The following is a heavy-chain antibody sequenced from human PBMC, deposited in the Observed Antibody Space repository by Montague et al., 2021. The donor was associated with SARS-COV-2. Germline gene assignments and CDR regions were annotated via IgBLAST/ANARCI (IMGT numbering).Heavy chain of an antibody. D-gene: IGHD3-9*01. J-gene: IGHJ5*02. CDR3: ATDGTVAPGYEFGH. CDR2: INTDGTIT. Sequence: SLRLSCAASGFTFSSHCMHWVRQLPGKGLLWVSRINTDGTITTYADSVKGRFTISRDNAKNSMYLQMNSLRVEDTAVYYCATDGTVAPGYEFGHWGQGALVTVSS. V-gene: IGHV3-74*01. CDR1: GFTFSSHC.